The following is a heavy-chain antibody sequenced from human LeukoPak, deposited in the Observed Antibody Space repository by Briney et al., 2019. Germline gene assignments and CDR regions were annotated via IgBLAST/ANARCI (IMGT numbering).Heavy chain of an antibody. J-gene: IGHJ6*02. V-gene: IGHV4-34*01. CDR2: INHSGST. Sequence: SETLSLTCAVYGGSFSGCYWSWIRQPPGKGLEWIGEINHSGSTNYNPSLKSRVTISVDTSKNQFSLKLSSVTAADTAVYYCARVYYGSGSYYKYYYYYGMDVWGQGTTVTVSS. CDR1: GGSFSGCY. CDR3: ARVYYGSGSYYKYYYYYGMDV. D-gene: IGHD3-10*01.